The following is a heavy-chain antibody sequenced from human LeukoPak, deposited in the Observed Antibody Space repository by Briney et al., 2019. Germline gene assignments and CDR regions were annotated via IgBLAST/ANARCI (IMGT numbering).Heavy chain of an antibody. D-gene: IGHD5-18*01. V-gene: IGHV3-30*04. CDR2: ISYDGSNR. CDR1: GFISSSYA. CDR3: ARDRGESYGFGGVFTGYYFDY. Sequence: PATFLSLSSAASGFISSSYAIHWRRQAPRRGLEWVAVISYDGSNRYYADSVKGRFTISRDNSKNTVYLQMNSLRAEDTAVYYCARDRGESYGFGGVFTGYYFDYWGQGTLVTVSS. J-gene: IGHJ4*02.